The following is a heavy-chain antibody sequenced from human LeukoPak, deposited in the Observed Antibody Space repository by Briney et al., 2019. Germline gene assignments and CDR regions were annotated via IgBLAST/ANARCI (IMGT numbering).Heavy chain of an antibody. J-gene: IGHJ5*02. CDR2: ISYDGSNK. CDR3: ARGWQFSAFDP. Sequence: PGRSLRLSCAASGFTFSSYAMHWVRQAPGKGLEWVAVISYDGSNKYYADSVKGRFTISRDNSKNTLYLQMNSLRAEDTAVYYCARGWQFSAFDPWGQGTLVTVSS. V-gene: IGHV3-30-3*01. CDR1: GFTFSSYA. D-gene: IGHD2-15*01.